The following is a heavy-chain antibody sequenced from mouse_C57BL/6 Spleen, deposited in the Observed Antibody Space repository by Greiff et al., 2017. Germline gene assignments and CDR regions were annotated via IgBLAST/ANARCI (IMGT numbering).Heavy chain of an antibody. D-gene: IGHD4-1*01. Sequence: VQLLQSGPELVKPGASVKISCEASGYSFTDYNMNWVQQSNGKSLEWIGVINPNYGTTNYKQKFKGQATLTVDQSTSTAYMQLNSLTSEDSAVYYCARSAAGTRYYFDDWGQGTTLTVSS. CDR2: INPNYGTT. J-gene: IGHJ2*01. CDR3: ARSAAGTRYYFDD. CDR1: GYSFTDYN. V-gene: IGHV1-39*01.